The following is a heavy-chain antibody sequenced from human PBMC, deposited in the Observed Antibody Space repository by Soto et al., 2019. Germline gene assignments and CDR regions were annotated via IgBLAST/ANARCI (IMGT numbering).Heavy chain of an antibody. Sequence: SETLSLTCTVSGGSISSGDYYWSWIRQPPGKGLEWIGYIYYSGSTYYNPSLKSRVTISVDTSKNQFSLKLSSVTAADTAVYYGARNQLFIMFGEAPPSSYYCGMAVWGKGPRV. CDR3: ARNQLFIMFGEAPPSSYYCGMAV. CDR2: IYYSGST. J-gene: IGHJ6*04. D-gene: IGHD3-10*02. V-gene: IGHV4-30-4*01. CDR1: GGSISSGDYY.